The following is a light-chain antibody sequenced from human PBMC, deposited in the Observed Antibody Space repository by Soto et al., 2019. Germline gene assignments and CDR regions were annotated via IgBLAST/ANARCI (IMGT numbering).Light chain of an antibody. CDR3: QQYYGPPYT. CDR1: QSVLYSSNNKNY. Sequence: DIVMTQSPDSLAVSLGERATINCKSSQSVLYSSNNKNYLAWYQQKLGQPPNLLVYWASTRESGVPDRFSGSGSVTDFTLTISSLQAEDVALYYCQQYYGPPYTFAQGTKLEIK. CDR2: WAS. V-gene: IGKV4-1*01. J-gene: IGKJ2*01.